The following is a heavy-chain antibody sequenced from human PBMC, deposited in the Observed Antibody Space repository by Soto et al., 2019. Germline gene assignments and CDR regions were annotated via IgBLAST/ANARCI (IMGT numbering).Heavy chain of an antibody. CDR3: TRHEWELLPSLAFDI. Sequence: SLRLSCAASGFTFSGSAMHWVRQASGKGLEWVGRIRSKANSYATAYAASVKGRFTISRDDSKNTAYLQMNSLKTEDTAVYYCTRHEWELLPSLAFDIWGQGTMVTVS. D-gene: IGHD1-26*01. CDR2: IRSKANSYAT. V-gene: IGHV3-73*01. CDR1: GFTFSGSA. J-gene: IGHJ3*02.